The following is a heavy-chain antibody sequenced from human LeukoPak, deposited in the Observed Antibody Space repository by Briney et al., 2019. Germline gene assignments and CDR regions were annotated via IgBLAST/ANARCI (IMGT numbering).Heavy chain of an antibody. V-gene: IGHV3-21*01. CDR2: ISSSSSYI. CDR3: ARDLIAAQIDY. CDR1: GFTFSSYS. J-gene: IGHJ4*02. D-gene: IGHD6-13*01. Sequence: GGSLRLSCAASGFTFSSYSMNWVRRAPGKGLEWVSSISSSSSYIYYADSVKGRFTISRDNAKNSLYLQMNSLRAEDTAVYYCARDLIAAQIDYWGQGTLVTVSS.